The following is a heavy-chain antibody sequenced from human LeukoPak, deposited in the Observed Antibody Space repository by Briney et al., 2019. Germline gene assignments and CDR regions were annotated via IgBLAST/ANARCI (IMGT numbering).Heavy chain of an antibody. CDR3: ARDRSHYYDFWSGYYREFDY. D-gene: IGHD3-3*01. CDR2: ITNSGNSK. Sequence: GGSLRLSCAASEFTFSSYSMNWVRQAPGKGLEWVSYITNSGNSKSYADSVKGRFTISRDNTKNSLYLQMNGLRAEDTAVYYCARDRSHYYDFWSGYYREFDYWGQGTLVTVSS. V-gene: IGHV3-48*01. J-gene: IGHJ4*02. CDR1: EFTFSSYS.